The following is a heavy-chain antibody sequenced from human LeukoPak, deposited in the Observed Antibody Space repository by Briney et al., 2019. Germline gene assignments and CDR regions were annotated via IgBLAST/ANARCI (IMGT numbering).Heavy chain of an antibody. CDR2: IYPGDSDT. Sequence: GESLKISCKGSGYSFTSYWIAWVRQMPGKGLEWMGVIYPGDSDTRYSPSFQGQVTISVDKSIGTAYLQWSSLKASDSAIYYCARQDGSGIYYFDYWGQGTLVTVSS. J-gene: IGHJ4*02. D-gene: IGHD3-10*01. CDR3: ARQDGSGIYYFDY. V-gene: IGHV5-51*01. CDR1: GYSFTSYW.